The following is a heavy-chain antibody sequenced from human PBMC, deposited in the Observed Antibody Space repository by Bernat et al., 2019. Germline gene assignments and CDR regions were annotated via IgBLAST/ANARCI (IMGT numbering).Heavy chain of an antibody. D-gene: IGHD3/OR15-3a*01. CDR2: ISYDGSNT. J-gene: IGHJ4*02. CDR3: AKDLGWYDASGYFY. CDR1: GFIFSRYG. Sequence: QVQLVESGGGVVQPGRSLRLSCAASGFIFSRYGMHWVLQAPGKGLEWVAIISYDGSNTYYADSVKGRFTISRDKSKNTLYLQMNSLRAEDTAVYYCAKDLGWYDASGYFYWGQGTLVTVSS. V-gene: IGHV3-30*18.